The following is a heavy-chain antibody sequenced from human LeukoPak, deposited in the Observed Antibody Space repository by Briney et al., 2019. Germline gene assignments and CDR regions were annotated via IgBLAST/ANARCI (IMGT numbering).Heavy chain of an antibody. CDR1: GFTFSSCS. CDR2: ISSSSSYI. J-gene: IGHJ4*02. D-gene: IGHD6-13*01. Sequence: GGSLRLSCAASGFTFSSCSMNWVRQAPGKGLEWVSSISSSSSYIYYADSVKGRFTISRDKANNSLYLQMNSLRAEDTAVYYCARFSGAAAGYLFDYWGQGTLVTVSS. CDR3: ARFSGAAAGYLFDY. V-gene: IGHV3-21*01.